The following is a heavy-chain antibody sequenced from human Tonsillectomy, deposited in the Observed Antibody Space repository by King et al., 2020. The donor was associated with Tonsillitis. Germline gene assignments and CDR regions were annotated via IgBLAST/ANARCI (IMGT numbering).Heavy chain of an antibody. D-gene: IGHD3-16*01. CDR3: ASQDNVWGGTSYIGY. CDR2: ISSRGTYL. J-gene: IGHJ4*02. Sequence: VQLVESGGGLVTPGGSLRLSCAASGFTFSIYNMNWVRQAPGKGLEWVSSISSRGTYLFYANSLKGRFTISRDNAKHSLYLQMNSLRTDGTAIYYCASQDNVWGGTSYIGYWGQGTLVTVSS. CDR1: GFTFSIYN. V-gene: IGHV3-21*01.